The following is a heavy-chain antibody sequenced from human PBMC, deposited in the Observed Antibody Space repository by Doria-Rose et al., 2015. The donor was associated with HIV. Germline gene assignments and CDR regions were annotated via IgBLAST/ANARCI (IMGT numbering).Heavy chain of an antibody. CDR2: IFSDDER. V-gene: IGHV2-26*01. CDR1: GVSLSSPGMG. Sequence: QWGPVLVKPTETLTLTCTVSGVSLSSPGMGVSWIRQPPGKALEWLANIFSDDERSYKTSLKSRLNISRGTSKSQVVLTMTDMDPVDTATYYCARIKSSRWYHKYYFDFWGQGTLVIVSA. CDR3: ARIKSSRWYHKYYFDF. D-gene: IGHD6-13*01. J-gene: IGHJ4*02.